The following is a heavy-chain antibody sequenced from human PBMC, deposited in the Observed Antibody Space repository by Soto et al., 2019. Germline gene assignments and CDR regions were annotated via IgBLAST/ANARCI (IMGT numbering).Heavy chain of an antibody. CDR1: GVTLSNFD. J-gene: IGHJ6*02. CDR3: ARPIPGGGFCRGANCPPYYYGLDV. V-gene: IGHV3-30*03. CDR2: ILNDGGHG. Sequence: PXGALRLSCEAGGVTLSNFDRHWVRQAPGKELEWVALILNDGGHGFYLDSVKGRFTISRNNAKNKLYLQLNNLRPEDTAVYYCARPIPGGGFCRGANCPPYYYGLDVWGPGTTVTVSS. D-gene: IGHD2-21*01.